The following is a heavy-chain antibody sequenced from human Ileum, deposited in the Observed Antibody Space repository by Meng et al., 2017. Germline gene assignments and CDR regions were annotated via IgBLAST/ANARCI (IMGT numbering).Heavy chain of an antibody. CDR2: INAGNGNI. J-gene: IGHJ4*02. V-gene: IGHV1-3*01. D-gene: IGHD1-1*01. CDR3: ARENDNWNYFDY. Sequence: QVQLVQSGTEAKKVGASVKVSCTASGYTFRNYPLHWVHQAPGQRPEWMGWINAGNGNIKISQKFQGRITITSDTSATAYMELSSLRSEDTAVYFCARENDNWNYFDYWGQGSLVTVSS. CDR1: GYTFRNYP.